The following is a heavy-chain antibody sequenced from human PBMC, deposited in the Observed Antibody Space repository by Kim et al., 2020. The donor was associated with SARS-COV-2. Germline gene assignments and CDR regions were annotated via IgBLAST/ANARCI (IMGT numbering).Heavy chain of an antibody. Sequence: ASVKVSCKGSGYIFTSYAVNWVRQAPGQGLEWMGWINTNNGNPTYAQGFTGRFVFSSDTSVTTAYLEIGGLKAADTAVYFCAVARAKFVDAFDVWGQGTMVTVS. CDR2: INTNNGNP. CDR3: AVARAKFVDAFDV. J-gene: IGHJ3*01. V-gene: IGHV7-4-1*01. CDR1: GYIFTSYA.